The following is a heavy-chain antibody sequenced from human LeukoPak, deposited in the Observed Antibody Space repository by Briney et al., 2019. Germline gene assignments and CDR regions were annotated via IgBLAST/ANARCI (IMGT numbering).Heavy chain of an antibody. D-gene: IGHD3-22*01. CDR1: GFTFSSYA. Sequence: GGSLRLSCAASGFTFSSYAMSWVCHAPGKGLEWVSDIRGSGISTYYADSVKGRFTISRDNSKNTLYLQMNSLRAEDTAVYYCAKVPYDRTGYYYFDYWGQGTLVTVSS. CDR2: IRGSGIST. V-gene: IGHV3-23*01. J-gene: IGHJ4*02. CDR3: AKVPYDRTGYYYFDY.